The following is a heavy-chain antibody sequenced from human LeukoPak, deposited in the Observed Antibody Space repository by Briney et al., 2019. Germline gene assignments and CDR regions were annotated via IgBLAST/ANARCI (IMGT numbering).Heavy chain of an antibody. D-gene: IGHD3/OR15-3a*01. Sequence: ASVKVSCKTSGFTFTGYYMHWVRQAPGQGPEWMGRIIPNSGDTNCAKRFQGRVTMTRDTSISTVYMELSSLGADDMAIYYCARAIRTGLFDYWGQGTLLTVSS. V-gene: IGHV1-2*06. CDR2: IIPNSGDT. CDR1: GFTFTGYY. CDR3: ARAIRTGLFDY. J-gene: IGHJ4*02.